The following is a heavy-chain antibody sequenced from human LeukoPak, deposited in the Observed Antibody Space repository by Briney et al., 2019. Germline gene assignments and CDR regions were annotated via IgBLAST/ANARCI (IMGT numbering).Heavy chain of an antibody. CDR3: ASLRAFGERLDY. CDR1: GFTFSDYY. CDR2: ISRSSKYI. V-gene: IGHV3-11*06. J-gene: IGHJ4*02. D-gene: IGHD3-10*01. Sequence: GGSLRLSCAASGFTFSDYYMSWIRQAPGKGLEWVSYISRSSKYIYYADSVKGRFTISRDNAKNSLYLQMNSLRAEDTAVYYCASLRAFGERLDYWGQGTLVTVSS.